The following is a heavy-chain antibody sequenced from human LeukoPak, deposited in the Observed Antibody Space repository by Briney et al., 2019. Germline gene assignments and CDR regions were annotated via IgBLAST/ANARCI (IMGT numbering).Heavy chain of an antibody. CDR3: ARTPRGFYGYNYYYMDV. D-gene: IGHD5-18*01. CDR2: ISSSSSYI. V-gene: IGHV3-21*01. Sequence: GGSLRLSCAASGFTFSSYSMNWVRQAPGKGLEWVSSISSSSSYIYYADSVKGRFTISRDNAKNSLYLQMNSLRAEDTAVYYCARTPRGFYGYNYYYMDVWGKGTTVTVSS. J-gene: IGHJ6*03. CDR1: GFTFSSYS.